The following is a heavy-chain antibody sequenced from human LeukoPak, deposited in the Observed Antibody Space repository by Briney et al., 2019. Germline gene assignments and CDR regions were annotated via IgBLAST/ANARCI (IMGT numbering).Heavy chain of an antibody. CDR2: IHYSGST. CDR1: GGSINSYH. CDR3: ARDYQQNAFDI. V-gene: IGHV4-59*12. D-gene: IGHD6-13*01. Sequence: SETLSLTCTVSGGSINSYHWNWIRQPPGKGLEWIGYIHYSGSTNYNPSLKSRVTISVDTSKNQFSLKLSSVTAADTAVYYCARDYQQNAFDIWGQGTMVTVSS. J-gene: IGHJ3*02.